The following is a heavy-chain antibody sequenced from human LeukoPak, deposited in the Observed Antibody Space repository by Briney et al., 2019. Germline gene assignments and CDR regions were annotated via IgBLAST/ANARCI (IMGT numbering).Heavy chain of an antibody. CDR2: INPNSGGI. CDR3: ARAGGSGTQVDY. J-gene: IGHJ4*02. D-gene: IGHD3-10*01. Sequence: ASVKVSCKASGYTFTSYGISWVRQAPGQGLEWMGWINPNSGGINYAQKFQGRVTMTRDTSISTAYMELSRLRSDDTAVYYCARAGGSGTQVDYWGQGTLVTVSS. V-gene: IGHV1-2*02. CDR1: GYTFTSYG.